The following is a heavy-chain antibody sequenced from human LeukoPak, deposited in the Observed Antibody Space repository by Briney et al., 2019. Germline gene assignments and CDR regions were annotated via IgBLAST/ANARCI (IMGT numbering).Heavy chain of an antibody. D-gene: IGHD6-19*01. Sequence: GGSLRLSCAASGFTFSSYAMSWVRQAPGKGLEWVSAISGSGGSTYYADSVKGRFTISRDNSKNTLYLQMNSLRAEDTAVYYCAKAGPGSGWAKYYFDYWGQGTLVTVSS. CDR2: ISGSGGST. CDR3: AKAGPGSGWAKYYFDY. CDR1: GFTFSSYA. J-gene: IGHJ4*02. V-gene: IGHV3-23*01.